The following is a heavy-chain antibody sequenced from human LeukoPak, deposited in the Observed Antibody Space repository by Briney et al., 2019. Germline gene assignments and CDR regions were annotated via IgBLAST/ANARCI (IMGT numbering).Heavy chain of an antibody. J-gene: IGHJ4*02. Sequence: SETLSLTCTASGGSISGYYWSWIRQPPGKGLEWIGYIYYSGRPNYNPSLKSRVTISVDTSKNQFSLKLTSVTAADTAVYYCARDGPNWYDYWGQGTLVTVSS. D-gene: IGHD1-1*01. V-gene: IGHV4-59*01. CDR2: IYYSGRP. CDR1: GGSISGYY. CDR3: ARDGPNWYDY.